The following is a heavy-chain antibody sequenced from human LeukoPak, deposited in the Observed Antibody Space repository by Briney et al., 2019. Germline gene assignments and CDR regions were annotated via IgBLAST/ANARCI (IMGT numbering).Heavy chain of an antibody. V-gene: IGHV3-7*01. CDR2: IKQDGREK. CDR1: GFTFSSYW. Sequence: PGGSLRLSCAASGFTFSSYWMSWVRQAPGKGLEWVANIKQDGREKYYVDSVKGRFTISRDNTKNSLYVQMNNLRAEDTAIYYCATDSYVSGSYYRLFYWGQGTLVTVSS. J-gene: IGHJ4*02. D-gene: IGHD3-10*01. CDR3: ATDSYVSGSYYRLFY.